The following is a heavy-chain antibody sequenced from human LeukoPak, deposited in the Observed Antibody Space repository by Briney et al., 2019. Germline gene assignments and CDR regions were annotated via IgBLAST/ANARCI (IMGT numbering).Heavy chain of an antibody. J-gene: IGHJ3*02. CDR3: AVYYYDSSGYSENAFDI. CDR2: ISAYNGNT. Sequence: ASVKVSCKASGYIFTSYGISWVRQAPGQGLEWMGWISAYNGNTNYAQKLQGRVTMTTDTSTSTAYMELRSLRSDDTAVYYCAVYYYDSSGYSENAFDIWGQGTMVTVSS. D-gene: IGHD3-22*01. V-gene: IGHV1-18*01. CDR1: GYIFTSYG.